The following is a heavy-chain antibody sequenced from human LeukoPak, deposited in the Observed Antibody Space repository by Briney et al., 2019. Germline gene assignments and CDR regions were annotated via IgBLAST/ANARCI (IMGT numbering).Heavy chain of an antibody. V-gene: IGHV1-46*01. CDR3: VRDVLGYYFDY. CDR1: GYTFTSYY. CDR2: INPSGGST. D-gene: IGHD5/OR15-5a*01. J-gene: IGHJ4*02. Sequence: ASVKVSCKASGYTFTSYYMHWVRQAPGQGLEWMGIINPSGGSTSYAQKFQGRVTMTRDTTTSTVYMELSSLRSEDTAVYYCVRDVLGYYFDYWGQGTLVTVSS.